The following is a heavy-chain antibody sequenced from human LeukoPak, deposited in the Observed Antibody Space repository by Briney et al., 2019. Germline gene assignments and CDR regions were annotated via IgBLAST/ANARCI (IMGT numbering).Heavy chain of an antibody. CDR3: ARDSRRGELPNY. D-gene: IGHD1-7*01. J-gene: IGHJ4*02. CDR2: IKEDGSEK. Sequence: GGSLRLSCAASGFTFSMYWMSWVRQAPGKGLEWVANIKEDGSEKYYVDSVRGRFTISRDDAKNSLFLQMNSLRAEDTAMYYCARDSRRGELPNYWGQGTLVTVSS. V-gene: IGHV3-7*05. CDR1: GFTFSMYW.